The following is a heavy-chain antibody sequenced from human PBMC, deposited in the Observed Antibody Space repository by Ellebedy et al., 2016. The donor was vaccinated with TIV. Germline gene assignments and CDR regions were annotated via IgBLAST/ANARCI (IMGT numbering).Heavy chain of an antibody. CDR2: INQDGSDK. CDR3: ATDGSYGDYLSPAHAFEI. CDR1: GFSFRSYW. D-gene: IGHD4-17*01. V-gene: IGHV3-7*01. J-gene: IGHJ3*02. Sequence: GESLKISCGASGFSFRSYWMTWVRQAPGKGLEWVANINQDGSDKYYEDSVKGRFTIARDNAKNSLFLQMSSLRAEDTAVYYCATDGSYGDYLSPAHAFEIWGQGTEVAVSS.